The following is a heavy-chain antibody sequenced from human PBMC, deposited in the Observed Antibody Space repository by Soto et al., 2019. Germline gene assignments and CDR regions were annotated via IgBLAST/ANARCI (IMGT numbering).Heavy chain of an antibody. D-gene: IGHD2-2*01. J-gene: IGHJ6*03. CDR1: GGTFSSYT. CDR2: IIPILGIA. Sequence: QVQLVQSGAEVKKPGSSVKVSCKASGGTFSSYTISWVQQAPGQGLEWMGRIIPILGIANYAQKFQGRVTITADKSTSTAYMELSSLRSEDTAVYYCARGQLPGTNYYYYYMDVWGKGTTVTVSS. V-gene: IGHV1-69*02. CDR3: ARGQLPGTNYYYYYMDV.